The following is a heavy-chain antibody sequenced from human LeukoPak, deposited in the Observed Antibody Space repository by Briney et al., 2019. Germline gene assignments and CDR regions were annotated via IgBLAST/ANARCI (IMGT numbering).Heavy chain of an antibody. CDR3: ARDWGHY. J-gene: IGHJ4*02. CDR2: IKANGSEK. Sequence: GGSLRLSCAASGFTFSNYWMTWVRQAPGQGLEWVANIKANGSEKYYVDSVKGRFTISRDNAKNSLFLQMNSLRAEDTAVYYCARDWGHYWGQGTLVIVSS. D-gene: IGHD3-16*01. V-gene: IGHV3-7*01. CDR1: GFTFSNYW.